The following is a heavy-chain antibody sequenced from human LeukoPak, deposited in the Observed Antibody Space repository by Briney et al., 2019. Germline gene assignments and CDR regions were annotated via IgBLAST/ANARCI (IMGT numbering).Heavy chain of an antibody. Sequence: GGSLTLSCAASGFTFRNYWMTWVRQAPGKGLEWVANIKQDGSEKYYVDSVKGRFTISRDNAKNSLYLQMDSLRTEDTAVYYCARTLGYSGYDEFDYWGQGTLVTVSS. CDR2: IKQDGSEK. D-gene: IGHD5-12*01. CDR3: ARTLGYSGYDEFDY. J-gene: IGHJ4*02. CDR1: GFTFRNYW. V-gene: IGHV3-7*05.